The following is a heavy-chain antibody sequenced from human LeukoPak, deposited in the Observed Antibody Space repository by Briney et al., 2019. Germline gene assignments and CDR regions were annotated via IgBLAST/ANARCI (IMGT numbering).Heavy chain of an antibody. CDR3: ARDSSNDYNFWSGYYTNYMDV. D-gene: IGHD3-3*01. Sequence: PGGSLRLSCAASGFIFNSYGMNWVRQTPGKGLEWVSGISESGGSTSYADSVKGRFTISRDNAQNSLYLQMNSLRAEDTAVYYCARDSSNDYNFWSGYYTNYMDVWGKGTTVTVSS. J-gene: IGHJ6*03. V-gene: IGHV3-23*01. CDR2: ISESGGST. CDR1: GFIFNSYG.